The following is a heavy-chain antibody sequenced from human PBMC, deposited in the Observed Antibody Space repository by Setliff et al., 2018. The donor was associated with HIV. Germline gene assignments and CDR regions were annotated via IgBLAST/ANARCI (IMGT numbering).Heavy chain of an antibody. Sequence: PGESLKISCQVSGYDFATYWIGWVRQLPGKGLEWMGIMYPGESDIRYNPSLEGQVTISADKSTGTAYLQWSSLKVSDSGIYYCARQGPNSSHLHFFYYYAMDVWSQGTTVTVSS. CDR3: ARQGPNSSHLHFFYYYAMDV. V-gene: IGHV5-51*01. CDR1: GYDFATYW. J-gene: IGHJ6*02. CDR2: MYPGESDI.